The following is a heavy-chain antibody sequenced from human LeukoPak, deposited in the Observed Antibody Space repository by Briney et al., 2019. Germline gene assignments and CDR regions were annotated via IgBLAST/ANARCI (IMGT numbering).Heavy chain of an antibody. CDR2: IKPDGSLI. D-gene: IGHD1-26*01. Sequence: GGSLRLSCAASGFTFSSYWMTWVRQGPGKGLEWVANIKPDGSLIYYVDSVKGRFTISRDNAKNSLYLQMNSLRAEDTAVYYRAKWELYSGFYYIDYWGQGTLATVSS. V-gene: IGHV3-7*01. CDR3: AKWELYSGFYYIDY. J-gene: IGHJ4*02. CDR1: GFTFSSYW.